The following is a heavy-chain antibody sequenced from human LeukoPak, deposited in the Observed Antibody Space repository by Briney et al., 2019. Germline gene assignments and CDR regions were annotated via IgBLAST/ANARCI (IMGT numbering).Heavy chain of an antibody. Sequence: ASVKVSCKASGYTFTTYGISWVRQAPGQGLEWMGWISPYNGNTYYAQKLQGRVTMTTDTTTGTAYMELGSLRSDDTAVYYCARDALHGVRGVIDWGQGTLVTVSS. V-gene: IGHV1-18*01. CDR1: GYTFTTYG. CDR2: ISPYNGNT. CDR3: ARDALHGVRGVID. J-gene: IGHJ4*02. D-gene: IGHD3-10*01.